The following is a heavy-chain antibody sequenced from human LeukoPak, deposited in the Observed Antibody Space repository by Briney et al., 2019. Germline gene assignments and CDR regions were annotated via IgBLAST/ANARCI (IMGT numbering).Heavy chain of an antibody. V-gene: IGHV3-23*01. Sequence: GGSLRLSCAASGFTFSSCAMSRVRQAPGKGLEWVSGISGSGASTYYADSVRGRFTISRDNSKNTLYLQMNSLRAEDTAVYYCAKAYYDSSGYYSFDYWGQGTLVTVSS. J-gene: IGHJ4*02. CDR3: AKAYYDSSGYYSFDY. CDR1: GFTFSSCA. CDR2: ISGSGAST. D-gene: IGHD3-22*01.